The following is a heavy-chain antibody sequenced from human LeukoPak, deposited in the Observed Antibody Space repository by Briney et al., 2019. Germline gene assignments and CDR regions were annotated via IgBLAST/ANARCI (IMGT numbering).Heavy chain of an antibody. V-gene: IGHV1-2*02. D-gene: IGHD3-3*01. Sequence: GASVKVSCKASGYTFTGYYMHWVRQAPGQGLESMGWINPNSGGTNYAQKFQGRVTMTRDTSISTAYMELSRLRSDDTAVYYCARARADFWSGFFWGQGTLVTVSS. CDR2: INPNSGGT. CDR3: ARARADFWSGFF. J-gene: IGHJ4*02. CDR1: GYTFTGYY.